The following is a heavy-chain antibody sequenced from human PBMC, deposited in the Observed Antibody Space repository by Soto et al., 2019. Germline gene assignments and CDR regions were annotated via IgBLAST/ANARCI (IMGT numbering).Heavy chain of an antibody. CDR1: GFTFSHFG. J-gene: IGHJ4*02. CDR2: IWYDGSHL. V-gene: IGHV3-33*01. D-gene: IGHD6-13*01. Sequence: QVQLVESGGGVVQPGRSLTLSCAASGFTFSHFGMHWVRQAPGKGLEWVGLIWYDGSHLDYADSVKGRFTISRDNCSNILHLQMNSLRAEDAAVYYCARDGLPSGSWHYFDSWGQGTIVTVSS. CDR3: ARDGLPSGSWHYFDS.